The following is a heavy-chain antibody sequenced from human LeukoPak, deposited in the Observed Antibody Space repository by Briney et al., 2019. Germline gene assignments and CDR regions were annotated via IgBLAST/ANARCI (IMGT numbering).Heavy chain of an antibody. J-gene: IGHJ4*02. CDR2: IYSGGST. D-gene: IGHD3-22*01. V-gene: IGHV3-53*01. CDR3: AKGIYYYDSSGYYS. CDR1: GFTVSSNY. Sequence: PGGSLRLSCAASGFTVSSNYMSWVRQAPGKGLEWVSVIYSGGSTYYADSVKGRFTISRHNSKNTLYLQMNSLRAEDTAVYYCAKGIYYYDSSGYYSWGQGTLVTVSS.